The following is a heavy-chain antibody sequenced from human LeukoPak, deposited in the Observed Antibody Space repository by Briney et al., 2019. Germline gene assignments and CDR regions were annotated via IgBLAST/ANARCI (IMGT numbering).Heavy chain of an antibody. CDR2: ISFEGDGE. Sequence: PGRSLRLSCVGSGFTFNSYLMHWVRQAPGKGLEWVAAISFEGDGENYADSVKGRFTISRDNFKKTLYLQMNSLRVEDTAVYYCARCDFWNAEGDYAMDAWGQGTTVTVAS. J-gene: IGHJ6*02. D-gene: IGHD3-3*01. V-gene: IGHV3-30*14. CDR3: ARCDFWNAEGDYAMDA. CDR1: GFTFNSYL.